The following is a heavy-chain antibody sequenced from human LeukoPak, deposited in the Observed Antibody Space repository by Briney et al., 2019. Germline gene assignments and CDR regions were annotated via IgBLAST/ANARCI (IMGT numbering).Heavy chain of an antibody. CDR3: AKDVPLLGIIPVHWLDL. Sequence: PGGSLRLSCAASGFTFSSYGMHWVRQAPGKGLEWVAFIRYDGSNTYYADSVKGRFTISRDNSKNTLYLQMNSLRAEDTAVYYCAKDVPLLGIIPVHWLDLWGQGILVTVSS. CDR1: GFTFSSYG. V-gene: IGHV3-30*02. D-gene: IGHD6-19*01. CDR2: IRYDGSNT. J-gene: IGHJ5*02.